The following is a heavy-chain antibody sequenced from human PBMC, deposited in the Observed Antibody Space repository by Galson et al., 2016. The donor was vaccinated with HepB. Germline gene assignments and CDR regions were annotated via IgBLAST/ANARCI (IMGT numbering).Heavy chain of an antibody. CDR1: GLIFSYDW. CDR3: AKGGPEGTGTLDS. D-gene: IGHD1-1*01. V-gene: IGHV3-74*01. J-gene: IGHJ4*02. CDR2: IDEDGSET. Sequence: RLSCAASGLIFSYDWMHWVRQTEGRGLTYIAHIDEDGSETSYADSVKGRFTISRDNAMDTVYLQMDRLRADDTGVYFCAKGGPEGTGTLDSWGQGTQVTVSS.